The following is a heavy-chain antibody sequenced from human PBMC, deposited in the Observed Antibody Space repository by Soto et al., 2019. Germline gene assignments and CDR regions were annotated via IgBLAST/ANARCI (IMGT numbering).Heavy chain of an antibody. V-gene: IGHV4-30-2*01. D-gene: IGHD1-1*01. J-gene: IGHJ4*02. CDR1: GGSISSGGYS. CDR3: ARGRGTNIDY. Sequence: PSETLSLTCAVSGGSISSGGYSWRWIRQPPGKGLEWIGYIYHSGSTYYNPSLKSRVTISVDRSKNQFSLKLSSVTAADTAVYYCARGRGTNIDYWGQGTLVTVSS. CDR2: IYHSGST.